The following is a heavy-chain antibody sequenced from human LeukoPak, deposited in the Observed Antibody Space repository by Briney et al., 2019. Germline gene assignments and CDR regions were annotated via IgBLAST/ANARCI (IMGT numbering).Heavy chain of an antibody. D-gene: IGHD3-22*01. CDR2: INQHGSES. J-gene: IGHJ4*02. CDR1: GFTFSTYW. CDR3: ARGFPPRRNYDSSGYYSYYFDH. V-gene: IGHV3-7*03. Sequence: GGSLRLSCEASGFTFSTYWMTWVRQAPGKGLEWVANINQHGSESYYVDSVKGRFIISRDNAKNSLYLHMSSLRSDDTAVYYCARGFPPRRNYDSSGYYSYYFDHWGQGTLVTVSS.